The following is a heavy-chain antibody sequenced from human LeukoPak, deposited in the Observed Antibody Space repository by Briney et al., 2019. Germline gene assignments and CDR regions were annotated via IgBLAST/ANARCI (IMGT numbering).Heavy chain of an antibody. CDR3: ASGLPRIAARFWTDY. Sequence: PSETLSLTCAVYGGSFSGYYWSWIRQPPGKGLEWIGEINHSGSTNYNPSLKSRVTISVDTSKNQFSLKLSSVTAADPAVYYCASGLPRIAARFWTDYWGQGTLVTVSS. J-gene: IGHJ4*02. D-gene: IGHD6-6*01. CDR2: INHSGST. CDR1: GGSFSGYY. V-gene: IGHV4-34*01.